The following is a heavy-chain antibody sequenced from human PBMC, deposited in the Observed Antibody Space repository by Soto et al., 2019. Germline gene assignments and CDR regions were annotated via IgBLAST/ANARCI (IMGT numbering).Heavy chain of an antibody. D-gene: IGHD3-3*01. CDR2: INHSGST. Sequence: PSGTLSHTCAFYGGSFSGYYWSWIRKPPGKGLEWIGEINHSGSTNYNPSLKSRVTISVDTSKNQFSLKLSSVTAADTAVYYCARLTLFGVVTNYYYMDVWGKGTTVTVSS. CDR3: ARLTLFGVVTNYYYMDV. CDR1: GGSFSGYY. J-gene: IGHJ6*03. V-gene: IGHV4-34*01.